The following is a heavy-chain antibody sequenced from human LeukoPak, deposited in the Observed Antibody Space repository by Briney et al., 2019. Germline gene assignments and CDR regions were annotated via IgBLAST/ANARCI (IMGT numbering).Heavy chain of an antibody. Sequence: GGSLRLSCAASGFTFDDYAMHWVRQAPGKGLEWVSGISWNSGSIGYADPVRGRFTISRDNAKNSLYLQMNSLRAEDTALYYCAKDIRELPQYYFDYWGQGTLVTVSS. D-gene: IGHD1-26*01. CDR3: AKDIRELPQYYFDY. J-gene: IGHJ4*02. V-gene: IGHV3-9*01. CDR2: ISWNSGSI. CDR1: GFTFDDYA.